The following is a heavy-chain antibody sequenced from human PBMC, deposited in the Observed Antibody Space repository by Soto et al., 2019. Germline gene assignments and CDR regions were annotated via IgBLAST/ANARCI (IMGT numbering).Heavy chain of an antibody. D-gene: IGHD2-8*02. CDR3: ARHGVWCFDF. V-gene: IGHV3-7*02. CDR2: INPEGSAE. Sequence: EMQLVESGGALVQPGGSLRLSCAASGFTFSSSWMAWARQAPGKGLEWVANINPEGSAEYYVDSVKGRFTISRDNAKNSLYLQMNSLRLEVTALYYCARHGVWCFDFWGQGTLVSISS. CDR1: GFTFSSSW. J-gene: IGHJ4*02.